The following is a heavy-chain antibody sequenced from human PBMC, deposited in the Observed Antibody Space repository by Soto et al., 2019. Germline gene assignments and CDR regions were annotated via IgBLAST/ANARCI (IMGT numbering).Heavy chain of an antibody. D-gene: IGHD1-26*01. V-gene: IGHV4-4*02. CDR3: ARVPLRSYYYYYYGMDV. Sequence: LSLTCAVSGGSISSSNWWSWVRQPPGKGLEWIGEIYHSGSTNYNPSLKSRVTISVDKSKNQFSLKLSSVTAADTAVYYCARVPLRSYYYYYYGMDVWGQGTTVTVSS. CDR1: GGSISSSNW. CDR2: IYHSGST. J-gene: IGHJ6*02.